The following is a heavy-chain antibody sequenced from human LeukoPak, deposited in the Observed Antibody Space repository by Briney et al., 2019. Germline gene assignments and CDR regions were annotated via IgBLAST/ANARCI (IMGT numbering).Heavy chain of an antibody. J-gene: IGHJ4*02. Sequence: PGGSLRLSCAPSGFTFSNYAMTWVRQAPGKGLEWVSPISGSDGVTKYTDSVKGRFTISRENAKNTLYLQMNSLRADDTAVYYCARVAAWDSSGDFFDYWGQGTLVTVSS. CDR2: ISGSDGVT. V-gene: IGHV3-23*01. D-gene: IGHD3-22*01. CDR1: GFTFSNYA. CDR3: ARVAAWDSSGDFFDY.